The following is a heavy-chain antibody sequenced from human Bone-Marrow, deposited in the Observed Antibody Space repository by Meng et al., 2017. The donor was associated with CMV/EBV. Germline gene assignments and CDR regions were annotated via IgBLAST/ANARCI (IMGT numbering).Heavy chain of an antibody. CDR1: GFTFSRYW. J-gene: IGHJ6*02. CDR3: ARDLRKEYGMDV. Sequence: GESLKISCAASGFTFSRYWMTWVRQAPGERQEWVANIKQDGSETYYMDSVKGRFTISRDNAKNSLYLQMNSLRVEDTAVYYCARDLRKEYGMDVWGRGTTVTVSS. CDR2: IKQDGSET. V-gene: IGHV3-7*01.